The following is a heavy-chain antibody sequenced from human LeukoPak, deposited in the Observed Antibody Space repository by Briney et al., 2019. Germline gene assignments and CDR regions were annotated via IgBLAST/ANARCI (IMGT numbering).Heavy chain of an antibody. J-gene: IGHJ3*02. Sequence: GGSLTLSCAASGFTLSSYWIHWVRQGPARGLVWVSRIDSDGASTIYADSVKGRFTIYRDNVKNTVYLQMNSLRAEDTAVYYCARDYGGNLRAFDIWGQGTMVTVSS. CDR1: GFTLSSYW. V-gene: IGHV3-74*01. CDR2: IDSDGAST. D-gene: IGHD4-23*01. CDR3: ARDYGGNLRAFDI.